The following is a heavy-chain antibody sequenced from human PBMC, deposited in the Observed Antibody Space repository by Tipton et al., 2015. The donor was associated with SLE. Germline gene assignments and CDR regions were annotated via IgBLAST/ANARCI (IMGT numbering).Heavy chain of an antibody. D-gene: IGHD3-9*01. Sequence: SLRLSCAASGFTFDDYAMHWVRQAPGKGLEWVSLISWDGGSTYYADSVKGRFTISRDNSKNTLYLQMNSLRAEDTAVYYCARDSFPRYFDWLSGREEYYYMDVWGKGTTVTVSS. CDR1: GFTFDDYA. J-gene: IGHJ6*03. V-gene: IGHV3-43D*04. CDR2: ISWDGGST. CDR3: ARDSFPRYFDWLSGREEYYYMDV.